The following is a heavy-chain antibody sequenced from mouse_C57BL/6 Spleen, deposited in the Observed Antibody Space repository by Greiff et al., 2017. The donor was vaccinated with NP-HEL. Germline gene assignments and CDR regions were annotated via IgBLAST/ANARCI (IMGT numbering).Heavy chain of an antibody. CDR3: ARRLDGYSEGFAY. J-gene: IGHJ3*01. CDR2: IDPSDSYT. CDR1: GYTFTSYW. Sequence: QVQLKQPGAELVKPGASVKLSCKASGYTFTSYWMQWVKQRPGQGLEWIGEIDPSDSYTNYNQKFKGKATLTVDTSSSTAYMQLSSLTSEDSAVYYCARRLDGYSEGFAYWGQGTLVTVSA. D-gene: IGHD2-3*01. V-gene: IGHV1-50*01.